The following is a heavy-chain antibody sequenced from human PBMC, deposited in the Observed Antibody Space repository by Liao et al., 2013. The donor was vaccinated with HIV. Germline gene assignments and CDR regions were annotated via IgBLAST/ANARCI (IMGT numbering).Heavy chain of an antibody. CDR3: ARGRVGATPDYYYYMDV. Sequence: QVQLQQWGAGLLKPSETLSLTCAVYGGSFSGYYWSWIRQPPGKGLEWIGEINHTGTTNYNPSLKRRVTISVDTSKNQFSLKLSSVTAADTAVYYCARGRVGATPDYYYYMDVWGKGTTVTVSS. D-gene: IGHD1-26*01. CDR1: GGSFSGYY. CDR2: INHTGTT. V-gene: IGHV4-34*01. J-gene: IGHJ6*03.